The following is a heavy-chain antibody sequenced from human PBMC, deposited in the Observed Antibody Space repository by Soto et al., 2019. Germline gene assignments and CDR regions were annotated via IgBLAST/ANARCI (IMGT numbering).Heavy chain of an antibody. J-gene: IGHJ6*02. Sequence: ASVKVSCKASGYTFTSYDINWVRQATGQGLEGIGWMNPNSGNTGYAQKFQGRVTMTRNTSISTAYMERSSLRSEDTAVYYCASMQQLGSWYYYYYGMDVWGQGTTVTVSS. V-gene: IGHV1-8*01. CDR2: MNPNSGNT. CDR1: GYTFTSYD. CDR3: ASMQQLGSWYYYYYGMDV. D-gene: IGHD6-13*01.